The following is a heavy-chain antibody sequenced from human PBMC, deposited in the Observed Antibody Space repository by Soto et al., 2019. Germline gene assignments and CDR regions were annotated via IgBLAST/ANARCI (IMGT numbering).Heavy chain of an antibody. CDR3: ASGVGGYYDILTGYYNDYYFDY. Sequence: ASETLSLTCTVSGGSISSYYWSWIRQPPGKGLEWIGYIYYSGSTNYNPSLKSRVTISVDTSKNQFSLKLSSVTAADTAVYYCASGVGGYYDILTGYYNDYYFDYRGQGTLVTVSS. CDR2: IYYSGST. J-gene: IGHJ4*02. D-gene: IGHD3-9*01. V-gene: IGHV4-59*01. CDR1: GGSISSYY.